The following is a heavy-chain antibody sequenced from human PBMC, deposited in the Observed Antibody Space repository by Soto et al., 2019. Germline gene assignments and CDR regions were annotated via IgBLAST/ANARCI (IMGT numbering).Heavy chain of an antibody. CDR2: IYYSGST. CDR3: ASSFTVPAAIGY. CDR1: GGSISSSSYY. Sequence: PSETLSLTCTVSGGSISSSSYYWGWIRQPPGKGLEWIGTIYYSGSTYYNPSLKSRVTITRDTSASTAYMELSSLRSEDTAVYYCASSFTVPAAIGYWGQGTLVTVSS. V-gene: IGHV4-39*01. J-gene: IGHJ4*02. D-gene: IGHD2-2*02.